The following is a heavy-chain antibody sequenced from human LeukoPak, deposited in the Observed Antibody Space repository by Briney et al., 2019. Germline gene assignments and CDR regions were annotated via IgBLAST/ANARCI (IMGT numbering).Heavy chain of an antibody. Sequence: GGSLRLSCAASGFTFSSYAMSRVRQAPGKGLEWVSAISGSGGSTYYADSVKGRFTISRDNSKNTLYLQMNSLRAEDTAVYYCARVSKTYSYGYLNDYWGQGTQVTVSS. CDR1: GFTFSSYA. J-gene: IGHJ4*02. CDR3: ARVSKTYSYGYLNDY. CDR2: ISGSGGST. D-gene: IGHD5-18*01. V-gene: IGHV3-23*01.